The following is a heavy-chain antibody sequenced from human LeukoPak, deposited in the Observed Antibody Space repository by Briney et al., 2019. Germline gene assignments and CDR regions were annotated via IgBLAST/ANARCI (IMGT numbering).Heavy chain of an antibody. V-gene: IGHV1-2*02. CDR1: GYTFTGYY. Sequence: ASVKVSCKASGYTFTGYYMHWVRRAPGQGLAWMGWINPNSGGTNYAQKFQGRVTMTRDTSISTAYMELSRLRSDDTAVYYCAVAGRYGDYGMELDYWGQGTLVTVSS. CDR3: AVAGRYGDYGMELDY. D-gene: IGHD4-17*01. J-gene: IGHJ4*02. CDR2: INPNSGGT.